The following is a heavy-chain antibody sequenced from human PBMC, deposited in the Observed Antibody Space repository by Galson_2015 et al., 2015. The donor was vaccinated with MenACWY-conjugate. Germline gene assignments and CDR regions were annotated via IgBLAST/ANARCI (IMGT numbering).Heavy chain of an antibody. J-gene: IGHJ4*02. CDR1: GGSISSSSNY. Sequence: ETLSLTCTVSGGSISSSSNYWGWIRQPPRKGLEWIGSISYGGSTYYNPSLKSRVTISVDRSKNQFSLKLTSLTAADTAVYYCARDLLDNGDFLDYWGQGTLVTVSS. D-gene: IGHD4-17*01. CDR3: ARDLLDNGDFLDY. CDR2: ISYGGST. V-gene: IGHV4-39*07.